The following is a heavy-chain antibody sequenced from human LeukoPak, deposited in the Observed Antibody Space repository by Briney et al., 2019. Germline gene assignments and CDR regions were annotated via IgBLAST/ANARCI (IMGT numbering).Heavy chain of an antibody. Sequence: ASVKVPCKASGGTFSSYAISWVRQAPGQGLEWMGRIIPIFGTANYAQKFQGRVTITTDESTSTAYMELSSLRSEDTAVYYCARDRGYSYGYRFYYYYMDVWGKGTTVTVSS. CDR1: GGTFSSYA. CDR2: IIPIFGTA. D-gene: IGHD5-18*01. V-gene: IGHV1-69*05. CDR3: ARDRGYSYGYRFYYYYMDV. J-gene: IGHJ6*03.